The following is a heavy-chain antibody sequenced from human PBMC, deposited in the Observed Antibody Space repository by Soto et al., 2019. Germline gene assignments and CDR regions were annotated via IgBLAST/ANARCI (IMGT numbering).Heavy chain of an antibody. D-gene: IGHD6-13*01. CDR1: EFTFSGYE. V-gene: IGHV3-48*03. J-gene: IGHJ4*02. Sequence: GGSLRLSCVASEFTFSGYEMNWVRQAPGKGLEWVSYISSSGTTMYYIDSVKGRFTISRDNGKKSLYLQMNRLRAEDTAVYYCVRFGGAAAGPGDYWGQGTLVTVSS. CDR2: ISSSGTTM. CDR3: VRFGGAAAGPGDY.